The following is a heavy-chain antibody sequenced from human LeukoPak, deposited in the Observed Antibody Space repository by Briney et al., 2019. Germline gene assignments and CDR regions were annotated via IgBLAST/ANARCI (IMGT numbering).Heavy chain of an antibody. V-gene: IGHV3-74*01. CDR3: TRSFDY. Sequence: GGSLRLSCAASGFTFSSYWMHWVRQGPGKGLVWVSNIKNDGGSTSYADSVKGRFTISRDNAKNTLYLQMNSLRAEDTAVYYYTRSFDYWGQGTLVTVSS. J-gene: IGHJ4*02. CDR2: IKNDGGST. CDR1: GFTFSSYW.